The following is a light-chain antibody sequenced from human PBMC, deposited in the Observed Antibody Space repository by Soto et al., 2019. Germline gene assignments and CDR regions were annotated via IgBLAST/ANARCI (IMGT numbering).Light chain of an antibody. CDR1: QSVSSN. J-gene: IGKJ1*01. CDR3: QQYNNRPPWT. Sequence: EMDMTQSPPHLSVSPGERATLSCRASQSVSSNLAWYQQKPGQAPRLLIYGASTRATGIPARCSGSGSGTEFTLTISSLQSEDFAVYYCQQYNNRPPWTFGQGTKVDIK. CDR2: GAS. V-gene: IGKV3-15*01.